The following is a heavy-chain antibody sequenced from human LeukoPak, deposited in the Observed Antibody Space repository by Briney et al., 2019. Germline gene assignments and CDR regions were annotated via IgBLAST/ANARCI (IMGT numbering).Heavy chain of an antibody. CDR3: ARDPSRGAAVVWYFDY. CDR2: ISSSSRTI. J-gene: IGHJ4*02. D-gene: IGHD4-23*01. V-gene: IGHV3-48*02. Sequence: GGALRLSCAASGFTFSSYSMNWVGQAPGKGLEGVSYISSSSRTIYYADSVKGRFTISRDNAKNSLYLQMNSLRDEDTALYYCARDPSRGAAVVWYFDYWGQGTLVTVSS. CDR1: GFTFSSYS.